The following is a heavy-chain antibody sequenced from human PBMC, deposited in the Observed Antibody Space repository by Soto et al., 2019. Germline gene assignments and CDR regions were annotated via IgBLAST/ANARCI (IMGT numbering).Heavy chain of an antibody. CDR1: GGSISTYD. Sequence: QVQLQESGPGLVKPSETLSLTCTVSGGSISTYDWSWIRQPPGKGLEWIGYIYYSGSTNSNPSLTSRVTISSDTSTNQFSLKLSSVTAADTAVYYCARSDSRYYYYMDVWGKGTTVIVSS. J-gene: IGHJ6*03. CDR2: IYYSGST. D-gene: IGHD3-3*01. V-gene: IGHV4-59*01. CDR3: ARSDSRYYYYMDV.